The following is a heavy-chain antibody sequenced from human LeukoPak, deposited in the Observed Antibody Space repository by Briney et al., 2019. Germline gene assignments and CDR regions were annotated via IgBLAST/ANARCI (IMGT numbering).Heavy chain of an antibody. CDR1: RFTFSRYW. CDR2: INSDESAR. D-gene: IGHD2-15*01. V-gene: IGHV3-74*01. CDR3: ARAGDCSGGSCYSGVRGY. J-gene: IGHJ4*02. Sequence: PGGSLRLSCAASRFTFSRYWMQWVRQAPGKGLEWVSRINSDESARSYADSVKGRFTISRDNAKNTLYLQMNSLRAEDTAVYYCARAGDCSGGSCYSGVRGYWGQGTLVTVSS.